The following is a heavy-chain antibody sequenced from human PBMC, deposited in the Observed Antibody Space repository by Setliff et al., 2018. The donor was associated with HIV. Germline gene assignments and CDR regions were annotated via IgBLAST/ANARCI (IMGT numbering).Heavy chain of an antibody. CDR3: ARDNRGYSYGWLFDY. D-gene: IGHD5-18*01. J-gene: IGHJ4*02. CDR1: GGSISRGGYY. CDR2: INTSGST. Sequence: LSLTCTVSGGSISRGGYYWSWIRQPAGKGLEWIGRINTSGSTNYNPSLKSRVTTSVDTSNNQFSLKLSSVTAAATAVYYCARDNRGYSYGWLFDYWGQGTLVTVSS. V-gene: IGHV4-61*02.